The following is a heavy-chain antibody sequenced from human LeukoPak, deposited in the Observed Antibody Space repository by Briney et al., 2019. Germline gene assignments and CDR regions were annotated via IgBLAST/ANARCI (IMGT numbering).Heavy chain of an antibody. CDR3: GRGRNYGMDV. CDR1: GFTFNTYH. CDR2: ISTDSTVI. V-gene: IGHV3-48*04. Sequence: GGSLRLSCAASGFTFNTYHMNWVRQAPGKGLEWISYISTDSTVIYYADSVKGRFTISRDNAKKSLFLQMHSLRVEDTAVYYCGRGRNYGMDVWGQGTTVTVSS. J-gene: IGHJ6*02.